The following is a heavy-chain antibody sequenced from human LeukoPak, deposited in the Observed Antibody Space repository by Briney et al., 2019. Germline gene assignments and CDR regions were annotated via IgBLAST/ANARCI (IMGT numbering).Heavy chain of an antibody. D-gene: IGHD2-15*01. CDR2: IVGSGGGT. V-gene: IGHV3-23*01. CDR3: AKFLVVAAAATGTAFDY. J-gene: IGHJ4*02. CDR1: GFTFSNYA. Sequence: GGSLRLSCAASGFTFSNYAMNWVRQAPGKGLEWVSTIVGSGGGTYYADSVKGRFTISRDNSKNTLYLQMNSLRAEDTAVYYCAKFLVVAAAATGTAFDYWGQGTLVTVSS.